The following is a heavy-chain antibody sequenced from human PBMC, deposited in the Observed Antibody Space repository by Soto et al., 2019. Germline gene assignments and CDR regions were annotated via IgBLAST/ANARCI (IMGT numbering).Heavy chain of an antibody. CDR1: GYTFTSYD. D-gene: IGHD3-16*02. CDR2: MNPNSGNT. V-gene: IGHV1-8*01. Sequence: QVQLVQSGAEVKKPGASVKVSCKASGYTFTSYDINWVRQATGQGLEWMGWMNPNSGNTGYAQKFQGRVTMTRNTSISTAYMGLSSLRSEDTAVYYCARGTYYDYIWGSYRYRANWFDPWGQGTLVTVSS. J-gene: IGHJ5*02. CDR3: ARGTYYDYIWGSYRYRANWFDP.